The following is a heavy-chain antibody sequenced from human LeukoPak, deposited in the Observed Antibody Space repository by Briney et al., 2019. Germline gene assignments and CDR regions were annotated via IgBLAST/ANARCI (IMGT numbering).Heavy chain of an antibody. Sequence: ASVKVSCKASGYTFNGYYMQRGRQAPGQGLERMGWINPNSAGTNYAQQFQGRVTTTRDTSISTGYMELSRLRSDDTAVYYCARTSTIFGVVISDNDAFDIWGQGTMVTVSS. V-gene: IGHV1-2*02. D-gene: IGHD3-3*01. CDR1: GYTFNGYY. CDR3: ARTSTIFGVVISDNDAFDI. J-gene: IGHJ3*02. CDR2: INPNSAGT.